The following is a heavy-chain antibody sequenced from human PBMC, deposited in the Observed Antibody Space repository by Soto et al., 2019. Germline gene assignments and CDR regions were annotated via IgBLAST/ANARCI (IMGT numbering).Heavy chain of an antibody. CDR1: GGSVSSGSYY. D-gene: IGHD3-22*01. Sequence: ASETLSLTCTVSGGSVSSGSYYWSWIRQPPGKGLEWIGYIYYSGSTNYNPSLKSRVTISVDTSKNQFSLKLSSVTAADTAVYYCTAGITMISNDYWGQGTLVTVSS. J-gene: IGHJ4*02. V-gene: IGHV4-61*01. CDR3: TAGITMISNDY. CDR2: IYYSGST.